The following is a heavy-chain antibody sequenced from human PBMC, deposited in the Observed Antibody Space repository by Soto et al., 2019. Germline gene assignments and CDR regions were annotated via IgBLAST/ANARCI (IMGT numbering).Heavy chain of an antibody. J-gene: IGHJ4*02. V-gene: IGHV3-33*01. D-gene: IGHD1-26*01. CDR3: ARDFPQVGPLDF. CDR1: GFIFSSFA. CDR2: IRYDGTEK. Sequence: GGSLRLSCAASGFIFSSFALHWVRQAPGKGLEWVAVIRYDGTEKYNGDSVKGRFTISRDNSKNTVYLEMTSLKAEDTAVYYCARDFPQVGPLDFWGQGTLVTVSS.